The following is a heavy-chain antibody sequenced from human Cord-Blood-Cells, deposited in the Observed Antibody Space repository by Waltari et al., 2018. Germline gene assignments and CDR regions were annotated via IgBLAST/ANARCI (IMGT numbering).Heavy chain of an antibody. CDR1: GCTFRGSA. CDR3: TSVDTAMDYY. J-gene: IGHJ4*02. Sequence: EVQMVESGGGLVQPGGSLKLSCAASGCTFRGSALHRVRQASGKGLGWVGRIRSKANSYATAYAASVKGRFTISRDDSKNTAYLQMNSLKTEDTAVYYCTSVDTAMDYYWGQGTLVTVSS. V-gene: IGHV3-73*02. D-gene: IGHD5-18*01. CDR2: IRSKANSYAT.